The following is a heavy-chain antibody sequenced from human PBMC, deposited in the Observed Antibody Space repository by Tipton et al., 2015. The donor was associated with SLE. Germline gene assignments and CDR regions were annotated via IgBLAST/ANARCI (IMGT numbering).Heavy chain of an antibody. D-gene: IGHD1-14*01. CDR2: INKDGREK. Sequence: SLRLSCAASGFTFSCDWMRWVRQGPGKGREWVAHINKDGREKYYVVSVKGRFTISRDNAKNSLYLQMSSLRAEDTAVYYCSRSGSRSRTNAFDIWGQGTMVTASS. CDR1: GFTFSCDW. V-gene: IGHV3-7*01. J-gene: IGHJ3*02. CDR3: SRSGSRSRTNAFDI.